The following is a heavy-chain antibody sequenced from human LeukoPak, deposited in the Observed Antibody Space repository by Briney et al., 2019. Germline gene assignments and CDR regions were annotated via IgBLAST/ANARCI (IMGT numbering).Heavy chain of an antibody. D-gene: IGHD5-24*01. Sequence: SETLSLPCTVSGGSINGYFWSWIRQPPGKGLEWIGYIYYTGSTNYNPSLKSRVTISLDTSKNQFSLNLSSVTAADTAFYYCARDSRGSRRGSFDMWGQGTMVTVSS. CDR2: IYYTGST. J-gene: IGHJ3*02. CDR1: GGSINGYF. CDR3: ARDSRGSRRGSFDM. V-gene: IGHV4-59*01.